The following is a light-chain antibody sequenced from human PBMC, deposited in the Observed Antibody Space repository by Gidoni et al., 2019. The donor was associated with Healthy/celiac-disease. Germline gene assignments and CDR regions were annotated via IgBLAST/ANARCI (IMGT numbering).Light chain of an antibody. CDR2: DAS. CDR3: QQYDNLPRYT. CDR1: QDISNY. J-gene: IGKJ2*01. Sequence: DIQMTQSTSSLSASVGDRVTITCQASQDISNYLNWYQQKPGKAPKLLIYDASNFETGVPSRFSGSGSGTDFTFTISSLQPEDIATYYCQQYDNLPRYTFGQGTKLEIK. V-gene: IGKV1-33*01.